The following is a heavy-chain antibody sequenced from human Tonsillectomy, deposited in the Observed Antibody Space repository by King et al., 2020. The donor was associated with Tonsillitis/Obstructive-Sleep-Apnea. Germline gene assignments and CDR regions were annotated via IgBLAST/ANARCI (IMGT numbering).Heavy chain of an antibody. CDR3: ARDSMSHYYDSSGYYTFNY. CDR1: GYTFTNYG. D-gene: IGHD3-22*01. V-gene: IGHV1-18*01. J-gene: IGHJ4*02. CDR2: ISAHNGHT. Sequence: QLVQSGAEVKKPGASVKVSCKASGYTFTNYGISWVRQAPGQGLEWMAWISAHNGHTNYAQKLQGSVTMTTDTSTSTAYMELRSLRSDDTAVYYCARDSMSHYYDSSGYYTFNYWGQGTLVTVSA.